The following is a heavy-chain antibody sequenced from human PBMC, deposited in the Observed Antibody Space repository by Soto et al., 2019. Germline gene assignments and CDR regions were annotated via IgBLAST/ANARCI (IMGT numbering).Heavy chain of an antibody. CDR1: GFSFSDYA. J-gene: IGHJ4*02. D-gene: IGHD6-13*01. CDR2: ISESGGST. CDR3: AKRSPYSSGWYSPIFDY. V-gene: IGHV3-23*01. Sequence: GGSLRLSCAASGFSFSDYAMSWVRQAPGKGLEWVSVISESGGSTHYADSVRGRFTVSRDNSKNSLSLRMNSLRDEDTAVYFYAKRSPYSSGWYSPIFDYWGQGALVTVSS.